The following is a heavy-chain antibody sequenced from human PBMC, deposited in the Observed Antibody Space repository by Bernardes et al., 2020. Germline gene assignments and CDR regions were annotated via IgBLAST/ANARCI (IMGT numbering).Heavy chain of an antibody. CDR3: ARPVHPYYDFWSGYSYYNMDV. V-gene: IGHV3-7*01. CDR1: GFTFSSSW. D-gene: IGHD3-3*01. CDR2: IKQDGSEK. Sequence: GGSLRLSCAASGFTFSSSWMTWVRQAPGKGLEWVANIKQDGSEKYYVDSVQGRFTISKDNAKNSLYLQMNSLRADDTAVYYCARPVHPYYDFWSGYSYYNMDVWGQGTTVTGS. J-gene: IGHJ6*02.